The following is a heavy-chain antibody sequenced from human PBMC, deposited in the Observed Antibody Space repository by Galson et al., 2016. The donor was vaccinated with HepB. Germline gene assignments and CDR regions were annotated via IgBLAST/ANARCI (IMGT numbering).Heavy chain of an antibody. CDR2: ISYDGTKT. D-gene: IGHD3-22*01. CDR1: GFTFGHYA. J-gene: IGHJ5*01. CDR3: AKDRSEFAYFSDSGSYWGTPDS. Sequence: SLRLSCAASGFTFGHYAMHWVRQAPGKGLEWVALISYDGTKTYYAASVTGRFTISRDNSKDTLLLQMNSVRGEDTSVYYCAKDRSEFAYFSDSGSYWGTPDSWGQGILVSVSS. V-gene: IGHV3-30*04.